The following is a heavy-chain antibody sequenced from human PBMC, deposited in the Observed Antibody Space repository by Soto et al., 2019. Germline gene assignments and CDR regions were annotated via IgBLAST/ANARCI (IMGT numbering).Heavy chain of an antibody. V-gene: IGHV3-43*01. Sequence: DVQLVESGGVVVQPVGSLRLSCAASGFTFDDYTMHWVRQAPGKGLEWVSLISWDGGSTYYADSVKGRFTISRDNSKNSLYLQMNSLRTEDTALYYCAKSGSDYSNYDYYYYYGMDVWGQGTTVTVSS. J-gene: IGHJ6*02. CDR2: ISWDGGST. D-gene: IGHD4-4*01. CDR1: GFTFDDYT. CDR3: AKSGSDYSNYDYYYYYGMDV.